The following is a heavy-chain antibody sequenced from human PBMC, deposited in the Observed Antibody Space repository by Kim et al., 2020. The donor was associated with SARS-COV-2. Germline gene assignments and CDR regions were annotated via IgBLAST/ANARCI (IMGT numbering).Heavy chain of an antibody. CDR2: IWYDGSNK. V-gene: IGHV3-33*08. Sequence: GGSLRLSCGASGFTFRNYGMHWVRQAPGKGLEWVGIIWYDGSNKYYVDSVKGRFTISRDNSRNTLYLQMNSLRAEDTAIYYCATWYGDPSYYFDYWGHGTLVTVSS. CDR1: GFTFRNYG. D-gene: IGHD4-17*01. CDR3: ATWYGDPSYYFDY. J-gene: IGHJ4*01.